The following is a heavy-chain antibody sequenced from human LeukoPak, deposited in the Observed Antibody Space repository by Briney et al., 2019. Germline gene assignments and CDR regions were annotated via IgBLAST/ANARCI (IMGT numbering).Heavy chain of an antibody. CDR1: GYTFTTHY. J-gene: IGHJ4*01. D-gene: IGHD3-3*01. V-gene: IGHV1-46*01. CDR3: ARTLYDVLSGFDF. CDR2: FNPVGRP. Sequence: ASVKVSCKASGYTFTTHYLHWVRQAAGQGQQWMAMFNPVGRPRYAQKFQGRVTMTRDRSTDTVTMELSSLTSDDTAVYYCARTLYDVLSGFDFWGQGTLVTVSA.